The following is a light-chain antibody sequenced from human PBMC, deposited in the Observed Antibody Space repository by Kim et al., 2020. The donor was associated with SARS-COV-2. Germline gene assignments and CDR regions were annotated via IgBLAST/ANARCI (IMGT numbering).Light chain of an antibody. J-gene: IGLJ2*01. CDR1: SLRSYY. CDR2: GKN. V-gene: IGLV3-19*01. Sequence: VALGQTVRITCQGDSLRSYYATWYQQKPGQAPRVVIYGKNNRPSGIPDRFSGSSSGDTASLTITVTQAGDEADYYCNSRGSNDNVLFGGGTQLTVL. CDR3: NSRGSNDNVL.